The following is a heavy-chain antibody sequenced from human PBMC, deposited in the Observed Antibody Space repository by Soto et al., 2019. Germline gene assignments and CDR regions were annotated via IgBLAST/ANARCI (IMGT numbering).Heavy chain of an antibody. J-gene: IGHJ4*02. V-gene: IGHV4-39*01. CDR1: GDSISSSNYY. CDR2: IYYSGST. Sequence: SETLSLTCTVSGDSISSSNYYWGWIRQPPGKVLEWIGSIYYSGSTYYSASLKSRVTISVDTSENQLSLKLTSVTAADTALYYCASGGMEGIAANPIDYWGQGTLVTVSS. CDR3: ASGGMEGIAANPIDY. D-gene: IGHD6-13*01.